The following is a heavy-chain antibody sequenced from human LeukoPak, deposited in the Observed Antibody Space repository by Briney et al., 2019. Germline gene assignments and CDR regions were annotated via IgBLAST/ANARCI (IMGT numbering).Heavy chain of an antibody. J-gene: IGHJ3*02. Sequence: GGSLRLSCAASGFTFSNYWMSWVRLALGKGLEWVANIKQDGSEKFYVESVKGRFTISRDNAKNSLYLQMNRLRVEDTAVYYCARDGDFWSAQGAFDIWGQGTMVTVSS. CDR3: ARDGDFWSAQGAFDI. D-gene: IGHD3-3*01. CDR2: IKQDGSEK. V-gene: IGHV3-7*01. CDR1: GFTFSNYW.